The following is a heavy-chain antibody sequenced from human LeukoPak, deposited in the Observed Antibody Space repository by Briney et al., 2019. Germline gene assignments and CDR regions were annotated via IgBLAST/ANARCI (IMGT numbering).Heavy chain of an antibody. J-gene: IGHJ4*02. D-gene: IGHD3-22*01. V-gene: IGHV4-34*01. CDR3: ARGRLTADTFFYDTNGYYYFDS. CDR2: INDSGST. CDR1: GGSLSAYY. Sequence: SETLSLTCAVYGGSLSAYYWSLIRQPPGKALEWIGEINDSGSTNHSPSLKSRVTISVDTSKKQFSLKLSSVTAADTAVYYCARGRLTADTFFYDTNGYYYFDSWGQGSLVTVSS.